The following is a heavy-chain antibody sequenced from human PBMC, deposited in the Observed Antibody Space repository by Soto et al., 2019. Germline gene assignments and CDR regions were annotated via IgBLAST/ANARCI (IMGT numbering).Heavy chain of an antibody. D-gene: IGHD3-16*01. CDR1: GDSLKNHY. CDR3: ASGGNWFDP. CDR2: MYYNGNI. Sequence: SETLSLTCSVSGDSLKNHYWTWIRQSPEKGLEWIGYMYYNGNINYNPSLKSRVTISIDTSKNQFSLTLKSVTAADTAVYYCASGGNWFDPWGQGILVTVSS. V-gene: IGHV4-59*11. J-gene: IGHJ5*02.